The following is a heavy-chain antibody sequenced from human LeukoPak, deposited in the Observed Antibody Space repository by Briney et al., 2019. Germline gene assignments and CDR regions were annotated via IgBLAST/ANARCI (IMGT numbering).Heavy chain of an antibody. J-gene: IGHJ5*02. Sequence: SETLSLTCTVSGGSISRYFWSWIRQPPGKGLEWIGYMYYSGSTNHNPSLESRVTISVDTSKKQFSLRLSSVTAADTAVYYCARVLYSSGWFDPWGQGTLVTVSS. CDR1: GGSISRYF. CDR2: MYYSGST. V-gene: IGHV4-59*01. CDR3: ARVLYSSGWFDP. D-gene: IGHD3-22*01.